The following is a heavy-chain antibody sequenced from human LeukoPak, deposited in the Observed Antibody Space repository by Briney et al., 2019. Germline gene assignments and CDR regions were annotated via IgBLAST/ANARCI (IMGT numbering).Heavy chain of an antibody. CDR1: GYTFTGYY. CDR2: INPNSGGT. V-gene: IGHV1-2*04. Sequence: ASVNVSCKASGYTFTGYYMHWVRQAPGQGLEWMGWINPNSGGTNYAQKFQGWVTMTRDTSISTAYMELSRLRSDDTAVYYCARESRMYSSSLNAFDIWGQGTMVTVSS. J-gene: IGHJ3*02. CDR3: ARESRMYSSSLNAFDI. D-gene: IGHD6-13*01.